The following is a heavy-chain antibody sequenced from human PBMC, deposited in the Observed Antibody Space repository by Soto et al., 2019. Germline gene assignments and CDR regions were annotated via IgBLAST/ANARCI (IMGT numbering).Heavy chain of an antibody. CDR1: GYTSSDYG. J-gene: IGHJ4*02. CDR2: ISSKNGNT. V-gene: IGHV1-18*01. CDR3: AREPRETPPDY. Sequence: QVQLVQSGADVKKPGASVKVSCKASGYTSSDYGVSWVRQAPGQGLEWMGWISSKNGNTNFAQKFRGRVTMTTDPSTSTFYMELRILRPDDTAVYYCAREPRETPPDYWGQGTLVTVSS.